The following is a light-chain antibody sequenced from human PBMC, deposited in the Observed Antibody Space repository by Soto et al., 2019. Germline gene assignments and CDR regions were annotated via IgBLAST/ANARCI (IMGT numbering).Light chain of an antibody. Sequence: EPVLTQSPGTLSSSPGERATLSCRASQSVSSGYLAWYQQKPGQAPRLVIYGASIRATDIPDRFSGTGSGTDFTLTISRLEPEDSAVYYCQHYGNSPRYTFGQGTKLEMK. J-gene: IGKJ2*01. CDR3: QHYGNSPRYT. V-gene: IGKV3-20*01. CDR2: GAS. CDR1: QSVSSGY.